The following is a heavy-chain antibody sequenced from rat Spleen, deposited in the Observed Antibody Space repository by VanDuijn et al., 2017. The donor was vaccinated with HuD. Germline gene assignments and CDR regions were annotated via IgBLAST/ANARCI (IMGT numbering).Heavy chain of an antibody. CDR2: IKAKSNNYAT. D-gene: IGHD1-1*01. CDR1: GFTFSTAW. J-gene: IGHJ2*01. V-gene: IGHV6-6*01. CDR3: AWEYYSGDPDY. Sequence: EVQVLESGGGLVQPGNSLKLSCATSGFTFSTAWMYWYRQFPEKRLEWVARIKAKSNNYATDYTESVKGRFTISRDDSKSSIYLQMNNLKEEDTAIYYCAWEYYSGDPDYWGQGVTVTVSS.